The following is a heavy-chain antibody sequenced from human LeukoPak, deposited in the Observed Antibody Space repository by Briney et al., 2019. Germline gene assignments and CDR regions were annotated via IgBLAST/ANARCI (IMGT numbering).Heavy chain of an antibody. CDR3: ARDLDGTHDY. J-gene: IGHJ4*02. Sequence: GGSLRLSCAASKFTFTNYAVHWVRQAPGKGLEWVATISYEGSNKYYADSVKGRFTISRDNSKNTLYLQMNSLRAEDTAVYYCARDLDGTHDYWGQGTLVTVSS. CDR1: KFTFTNYA. V-gene: IGHV3-30-3*01. CDR2: ISYEGSNK.